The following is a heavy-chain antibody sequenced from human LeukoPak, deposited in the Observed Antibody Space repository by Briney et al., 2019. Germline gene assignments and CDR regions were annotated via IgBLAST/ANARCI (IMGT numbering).Heavy chain of an antibody. V-gene: IGHV3-30*01. D-gene: IGHD3-22*01. J-gene: IGHJ4*02. CDR2: ISYDGSNK. Sequence: GGSLRLSCAASGFTFSSYAMHWVRQAPGKGPEWVAVISYDGSNKYYADSVKGRFTISRDNSKNTLYLQMNSLRAEDTAVYYCARGTSYYYDSSGYYPNCDYWGQGTLVTVSS. CDR1: GFTFSSYA. CDR3: ARGTSYYYDSSGYYPNCDY.